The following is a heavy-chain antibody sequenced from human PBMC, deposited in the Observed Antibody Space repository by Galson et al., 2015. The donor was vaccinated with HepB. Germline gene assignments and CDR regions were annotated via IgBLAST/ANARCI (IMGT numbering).Heavy chain of an antibody. V-gene: IGHV3-43*01. CDR3: AKVNVPYSSSSTGSFDS. J-gene: IGHJ4*02. CDR1: GFNFDDYT. Sequence: SLRLSCAASGFNFDDYTMHWVRQTPAKGLEWVSLISWDGIKTYYTDSVKGRFTISRDNSKNSLYLQMNSLRTEDTALYYCAKVNVPYSSSSTGSFDSWGQGTLVTVSS. CDR2: ISWDGIKT. D-gene: IGHD6-6*01.